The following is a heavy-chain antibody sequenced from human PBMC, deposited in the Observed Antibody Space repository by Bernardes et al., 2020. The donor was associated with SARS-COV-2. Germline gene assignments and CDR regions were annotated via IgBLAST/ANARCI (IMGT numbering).Heavy chain of an antibody. D-gene: IGHD7-27*01. V-gene: IGHV3-23*01. CDR3: AKEHWGSGVGTFDM. CDR2: VGGSGGST. J-gene: IGHJ3*02. Sequence: GGSLRLSCEASGFTFSSYAMSWVRQAPGKGREWVSAVGGSGGSTYYADSVKGRFTISRDNSKNTLSLEMNSLRAEDTARYYCAKEHWGSGVGTFDMWGQGTMVTVSS. CDR1: GFTFSSYA.